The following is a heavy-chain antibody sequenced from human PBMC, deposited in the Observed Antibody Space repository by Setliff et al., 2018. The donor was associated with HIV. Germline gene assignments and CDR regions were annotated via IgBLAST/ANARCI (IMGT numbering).Heavy chain of an antibody. CDR2: IRSKAYGGTP. D-gene: IGHD3-3*01. Sequence: GVLRLSCGASGFTFSTHAMHWVRQAPGKGLECVGFIRSKAYGGTPEYAASVEGRFTISRDDAKTIAYLHMNSLTTDDTAVYFCTRDRRGSSSWSGYNGGFDYWGQGTLVTVSS. CDR1: GFTFSTHA. J-gene: IGHJ4*02. V-gene: IGHV3-49*04. CDR3: TRDRRGSSSWSGYNGGFDY.